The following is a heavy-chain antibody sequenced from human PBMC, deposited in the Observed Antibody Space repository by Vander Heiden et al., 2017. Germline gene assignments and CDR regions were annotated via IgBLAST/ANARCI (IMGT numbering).Heavy chain of an antibody. CDR3: ARGANSGIWYFDL. CDR2: IGTAGDT. V-gene: IGHV3-13*01. J-gene: IGHJ2*01. D-gene: IGHD1-26*01. Sequence: EVQLVVSGGGVVQPGGSLRLSSPAPDFTFSSYDRHWFRQAKGKGLEWVSAIGTAGDTYYPGSVKGRFTISRENAKNSLYLQMNSLRAGDTAVYYCARGANSGIWYFDLWGRGTLVTVSS. CDR1: DFTFSSYD.